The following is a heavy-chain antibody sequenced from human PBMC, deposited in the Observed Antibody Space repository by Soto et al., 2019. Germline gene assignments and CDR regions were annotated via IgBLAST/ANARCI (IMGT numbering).Heavy chain of an antibody. CDR3: ARSFCSGGSCYTVEVPPHVFDI. J-gene: IGHJ3*02. D-gene: IGHD2-15*01. CDR2: IYYSGST. CDR1: GGSISSYY. V-gene: IGHV4-59*01. Sequence: PSETLSLTCTVSGGSISSYYWSWIRQPPGKGLEWIGYIYYSGSTNYNPSLKSRVTISVDTSKNQFSLKLSSVTAADTAVYYCARSFCSGGSCYTVEVPPHVFDIWGQGTMVTVSS.